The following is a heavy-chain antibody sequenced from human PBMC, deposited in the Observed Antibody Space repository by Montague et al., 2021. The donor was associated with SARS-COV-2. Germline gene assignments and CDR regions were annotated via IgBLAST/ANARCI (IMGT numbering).Heavy chain of an antibody. D-gene: IGHD2-21*02. J-gene: IGHJ6*04. Sequence: TLSLTCTVFGGAINRGDYYWTWIRQPPGKGLERIGNIYSTGDTSYSPSLKGRVGISLDTSKNQVSLNLGSVAAADTAVYYCAREVVHVDVLTDIPKILYYGLGVWGKGTTVVVSS. CDR3: AREVVHVDVLTDIPKILYYGLGV. CDR2: IYSTGDT. V-gene: IGHV4-30-4*08. CDR1: GGAINRGDYY.